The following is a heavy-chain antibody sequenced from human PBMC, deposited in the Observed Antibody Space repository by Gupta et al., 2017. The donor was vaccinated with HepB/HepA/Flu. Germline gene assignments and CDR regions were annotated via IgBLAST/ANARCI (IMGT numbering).Heavy chain of an antibody. J-gene: IGHJ4*02. D-gene: IGHD3-9*01. CDR3: AKVGSDWCPEN. Sequence: EVQLLESGGGFVQPGGSLILSCAACGFIFRNYARTWVRQAPRKGLEWVSYSSNRGSGGNKYYADSLKCRFTISRDNSKNTLYLQMSSLRAEDTAVYFCAKVGSDWCPENWGQGTLVTVSS. CDR2: NRGSGGNK. CDR1: GFIFRNYA. V-gene: IGHV3-23*01.